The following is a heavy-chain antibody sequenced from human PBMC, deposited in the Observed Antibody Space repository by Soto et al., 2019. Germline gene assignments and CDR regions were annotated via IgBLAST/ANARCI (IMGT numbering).Heavy chain of an antibody. CDR1: GGSISSSGYF. CDR3: ARHNGPLYVGYYYDMDV. V-gene: IGHV4-39*01. J-gene: IGHJ6*02. Sequence: PSETLSLTCTVSGGSISSSGYFWGWFRQPPGKGLEWIGTISYSKNTYYNQYLKSRVTISVDTSKNQFSLKLNSVTAADSALYYCARHNGPLYVGYYYDMDVWGQGTTVTVPS. CDR2: ISYSKNT. D-gene: IGHD3-16*01.